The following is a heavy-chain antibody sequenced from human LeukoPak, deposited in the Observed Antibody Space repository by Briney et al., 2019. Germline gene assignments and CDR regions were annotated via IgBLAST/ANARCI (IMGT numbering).Heavy chain of an antibody. Sequence: GGSLRLSCAASGFTFSSYWMHWVRHAPGKGLVWVSRINSDGSSTIYADSVKGRFTISRDKAKNSVYMQMNSLRGEDTAVYYCAPQARNWGQGTLVTVSS. CDR1: GFTFSSYW. CDR2: INSDGSST. V-gene: IGHV3-74*01. CDR3: APQARN. J-gene: IGHJ4*02.